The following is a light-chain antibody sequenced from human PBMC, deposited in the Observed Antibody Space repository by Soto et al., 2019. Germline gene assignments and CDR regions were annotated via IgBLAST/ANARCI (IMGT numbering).Light chain of an antibody. CDR1: SSNIGANYA. CDR2: NNI. CDR3: QSSDSSRNVV. V-gene: IGLV1-40*01. J-gene: IGLJ2*01. Sequence: QSVLTQPPSVSGAPGQKITISCTGGSSNIGANYAVHWYQQLPETAPKLLIYNNINRPSGVPDRFSASKSGTSASLAITGLQAEDEAHYYCQSSDSSRNVVFGGGTKLTVL.